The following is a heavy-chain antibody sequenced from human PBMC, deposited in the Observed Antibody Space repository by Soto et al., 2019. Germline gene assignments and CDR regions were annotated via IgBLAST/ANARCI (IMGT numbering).Heavy chain of an antibody. CDR2: IYSGGST. CDR1: GFTVSSNY. D-gene: IGHD4-17*01. V-gene: IGHV3-66*01. Sequence: EVQLVESGGGLVQPGGSLRLSCVVSGFTVSSNYMSWVRQAPGKGLEWVSIIYSGGSTDYADSVKGRFTISRDHSKNPLYLQTSSLRPEDTAVYYCARPLDYGDYIDYWGQGTLVTVSS. CDR3: ARPLDYGDYIDY. J-gene: IGHJ4*02.